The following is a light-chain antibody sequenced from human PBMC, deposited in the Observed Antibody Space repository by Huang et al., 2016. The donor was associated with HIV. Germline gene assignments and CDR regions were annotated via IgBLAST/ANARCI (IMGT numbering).Light chain of an antibody. Sequence: EIVMTQSPATLSVSPGERATLSCRASHSVSSNLAWYQQKPGQAPRLLIFGASTRATGIQARFSGSGSGTEFTLTISSLQSEDFAVYYCQQYNNWPPWTFGQGTKVEIK. CDR3: QQYNNWPPWT. CDR2: GAS. J-gene: IGKJ1*01. V-gene: IGKV3-15*01. CDR1: HSVSSN.